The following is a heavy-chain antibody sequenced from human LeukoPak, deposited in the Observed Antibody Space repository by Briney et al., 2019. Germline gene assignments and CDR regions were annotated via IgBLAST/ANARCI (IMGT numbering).Heavy chain of an antibody. D-gene: IGHD4-17*01. J-gene: IGHJ4*02. Sequence: ASVKVSRKASGYTFTSYYMHWVRQAPGQGLEWMGIINPSGGSTSYAQKFQGRVTMTRDTSTSTVYMELSSLRSEDTAVYYCAGARSSVTTVTTPGYWGQGTLVTVSS. CDR2: INPSGGST. V-gene: IGHV1-46*01. CDR1: GYTFTSYY. CDR3: AGARSSVTTVTTPGY.